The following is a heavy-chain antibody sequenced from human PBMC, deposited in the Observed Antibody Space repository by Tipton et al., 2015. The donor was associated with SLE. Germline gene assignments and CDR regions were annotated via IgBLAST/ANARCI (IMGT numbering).Heavy chain of an antibody. CDR1: GGSISSSSSYY. CDR2: INHRGST. D-gene: IGHD5-12*01. V-gene: IGHV4-34*01. J-gene: IGHJ4*02. Sequence: TLSLTCAVYGGSISSSSSYYWAWIRQPPGKGVEWIGEINHRGSTNYNPSLKSRVTISVDTSKNQFSLRLRSVTAADTAVYYCGRLGGATVNYWGQGTLVTVSS. CDR3: GRLGGATVNY.